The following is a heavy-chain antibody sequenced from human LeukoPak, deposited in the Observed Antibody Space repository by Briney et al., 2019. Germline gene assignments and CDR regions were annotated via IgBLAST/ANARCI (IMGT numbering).Heavy chain of an antibody. D-gene: IGHD5-24*01. V-gene: IGHV4-39*01. Sequence: SETLSLTCTVSGASISSSIYYWGWIRQLPGKGLEWIGTTYYSGATYYSPSLKSRVTISVDMSKNQFFLNLTSVTAADTAVYYCARQDRNYPFDYWGQGTLVTVSS. J-gene: IGHJ4*02. CDR3: ARQDRNYPFDY. CDR1: GASISSSIYY. CDR2: TYYSGAT.